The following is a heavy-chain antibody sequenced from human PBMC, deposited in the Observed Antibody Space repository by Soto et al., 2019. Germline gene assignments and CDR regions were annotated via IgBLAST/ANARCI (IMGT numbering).Heavy chain of an antibody. D-gene: IGHD5-12*01. CDR1: GYIFTSYG. Sequence: ASVKVSCKPSGYIFTSYGFSWLLQAPGQGPEWMGWISTWNDDKRDTQKFRDRVTMTTDTSTSTAYMELRSLRFDDTAVYYCARLNSDYAVNFWGQGTLVTVSS. V-gene: IGHV1-18*04. CDR2: ISTWNDDK. J-gene: IGHJ4*02. CDR3: ARLNSDYAVNF.